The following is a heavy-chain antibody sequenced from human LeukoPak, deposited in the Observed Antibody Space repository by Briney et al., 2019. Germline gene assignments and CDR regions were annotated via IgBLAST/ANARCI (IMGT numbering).Heavy chain of an antibody. J-gene: IGHJ4*02. CDR3: ARHQSRYYDSSGYYPSPIDY. CDR1: GGSFSSSSYY. CDR2: IYNSGSA. D-gene: IGHD3-22*01. Sequence: PSETLSLTCTVSGGSFSSSSYYWGWIRQPPGKGLEWIGSIYNSGSAYYNPSLNSRVTKSVDTSKNQFFLKLSSVTAADTAVYYCARHQSRYYDSSGYYPSPIDYWGQGTLVTVSS. V-gene: IGHV4-39*01.